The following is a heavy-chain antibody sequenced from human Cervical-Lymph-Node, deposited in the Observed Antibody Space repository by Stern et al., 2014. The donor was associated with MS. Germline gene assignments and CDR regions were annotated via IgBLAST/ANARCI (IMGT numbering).Heavy chain of an antibody. J-gene: IGHJ6*02. CDR2: ICDDGSNK. V-gene: IGHV3-33*01. Sequence: VQLVEYGGGVVQPGRSLRLSCAASGFTSSSYGIHWVRQAPGKGLAWVAIICDDGSNKYYADFEKGRFTMSRDNFKNTLYLQMNSLRAEDTAVYYCARDQRITISEYEYYCYDMDVWGQGTTVTGS. CDR3: ARDQRITISEYEYYCYDMDV. CDR1: GFTSSSYG. D-gene: IGHD3-3*01.